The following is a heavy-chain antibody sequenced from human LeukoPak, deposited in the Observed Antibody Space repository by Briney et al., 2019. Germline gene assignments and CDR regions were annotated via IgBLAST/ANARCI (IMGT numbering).Heavy chain of an antibody. D-gene: IGHD3-22*01. CDR2: IYYSGST. V-gene: IGHV4-34*01. CDR3: ARSPYYDSSGNPDY. Sequence: SETLSLTCAVYGGSFSGYYWSWIRQPPGKGLEWIGSIYYSGSTYYNPSLKSRVTISVDTSKNQFSLKLSSVTAADTAVYYCARSPYYDSSGNPDYWGQGTLVTVSS. J-gene: IGHJ4*02. CDR1: GGSFSGYY.